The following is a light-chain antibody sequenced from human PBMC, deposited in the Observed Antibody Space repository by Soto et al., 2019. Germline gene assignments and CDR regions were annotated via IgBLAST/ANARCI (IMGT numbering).Light chain of an antibody. CDR2: HNS. J-gene: IGLJ2*01. CDR3: QSYDSSLSGVV. CDR1: SSNIGAGYD. Sequence: SVLTQPPSVSGAPGQRVTISCTGSSSNIGAGYDVHWYQQLPGTAPKLLIYHNSNRPSGVPDRFSGSKSGTSASLAITGLQADDEADYYCQSYDSSLSGVVFGGGTKLTVL. V-gene: IGLV1-40*01.